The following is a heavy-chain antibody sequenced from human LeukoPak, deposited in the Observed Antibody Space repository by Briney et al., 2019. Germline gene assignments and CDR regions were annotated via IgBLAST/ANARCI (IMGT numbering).Heavy chain of an antibody. Sequence: ASVTVSCKASGYTFTDYYMHWVRQAPGQGLEWMGWINPNGGGTNYAQKFRGRVTMTRDTSISTAYMDLSRLRSDDTAVYYCARGTSIVGATDCWGQGTLVTVSS. CDR3: ARGTSIVGATDC. D-gene: IGHD1-26*01. CDR2: INPNGGGT. J-gene: IGHJ4*02. V-gene: IGHV1-2*02. CDR1: GYTFTDYY.